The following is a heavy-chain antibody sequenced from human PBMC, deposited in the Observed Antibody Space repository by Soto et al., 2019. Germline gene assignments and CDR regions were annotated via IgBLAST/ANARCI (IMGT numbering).Heavy chain of an antibody. CDR2: IYYSGTT. D-gene: IGHD5-12*01. CDR1: GGSINSYY. Sequence: SETLSLTCTVSGGSINSYYWSWIRQPPGKGLEWIGYIYYSGTTNYNPSLKSRVTISVDTSKNQFSLKLSSVTAADTAVYYCVRHAQWIIRAYWGQGSLVTVS. V-gene: IGHV4-59*08. J-gene: IGHJ4*02. CDR3: VRHAQWIIRAY.